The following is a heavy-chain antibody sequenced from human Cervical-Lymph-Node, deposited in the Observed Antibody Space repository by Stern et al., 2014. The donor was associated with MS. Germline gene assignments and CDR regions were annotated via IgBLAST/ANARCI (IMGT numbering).Heavy chain of an antibody. CDR3: HIPRTYYYDGSGYDFDY. V-gene: IGHV3-15*01. Sequence: EVQLVESGGGLVKPGTSLRLSCAASGFTFSNAWMSWVRQAPGKGLEWVGRIKSKTDGETTDYAAPVKGRFTISRDDSKNTLYLQMNSLKTEETAVYYCHIPRTYYYDGSGYDFDYWGQGTLVTVSS. CDR2: IKSKTDGETT. J-gene: IGHJ4*02. D-gene: IGHD3-22*01. CDR1: GFTFSNAW.